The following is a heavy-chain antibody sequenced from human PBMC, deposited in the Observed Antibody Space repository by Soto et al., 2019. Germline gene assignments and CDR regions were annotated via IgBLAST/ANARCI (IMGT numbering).Heavy chain of an antibody. D-gene: IGHD2-15*01. CDR2: IWYDGSNK. CDR3: ARVHSSYCSGGSCPEDWFDP. Sequence: QVQLVESGGGVVQPGRSLRLSCAASGFTFSSYGMHWVRQAPGKGLEWVAVIWYDGSNKYYADSVKGRFTISRDNSKNTLYLQMNSLRAEDTAVYYCARVHSSYCSGGSCPEDWFDPWGQGTLVTVSS. CDR1: GFTFSSYG. J-gene: IGHJ5*02. V-gene: IGHV3-33*01.